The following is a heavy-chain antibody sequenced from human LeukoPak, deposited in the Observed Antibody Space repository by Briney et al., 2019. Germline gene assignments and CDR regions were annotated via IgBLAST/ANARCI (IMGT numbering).Heavy chain of an antibody. Sequence: SETLSLTCTVSGGSISSYYWSWIRQPPGKGLEWIGYIYYSGSTNYNPSLKSRVTISVDTSKNQFSLKLSSVTAADTAVYYCARSPHYYDSSGYQGRNWFDPWGQGTLVTVSS. V-gene: IGHV4-59*01. CDR1: GGSISSYY. D-gene: IGHD3-22*01. CDR2: IYYSGST. J-gene: IGHJ5*02. CDR3: ARSPHYYDSSGYQGRNWFDP.